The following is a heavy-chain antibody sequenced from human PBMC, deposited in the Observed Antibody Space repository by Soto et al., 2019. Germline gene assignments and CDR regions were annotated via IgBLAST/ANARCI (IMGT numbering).Heavy chain of an antibody. CDR3: AAGPRIWFGGVFAHGLDV. CDR2: SGVNDGKT. CDR1: GNSFSYYG. V-gene: IGHV1-18*01. Sequence: ASVKVSCKASGNSFSYYGISWVRQAPGQGLEWMGWSGVNDGKTNYAQKFQGRVTMTTDTSTTTAYMDLRNLRSDDTAVYYCAAGPRIWFGGVFAHGLDVWGQGTTVTVSS. J-gene: IGHJ6*02. D-gene: IGHD3-16*01.